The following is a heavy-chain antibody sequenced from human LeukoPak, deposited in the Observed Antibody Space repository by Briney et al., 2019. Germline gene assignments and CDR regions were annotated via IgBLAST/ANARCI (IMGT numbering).Heavy chain of an antibody. Sequence: ASVKVSCKASGYRFTGCYMHWVRQAPGQGLEWMGWINPNSGVTNYAQKFQGRVTMTRDTSISTAYMELSRLRSDDTAVYYCARASYYYDSSGYPGYYFDYWGQGTLVTVSS. CDR2: INPNSGVT. CDR3: ARASYYYDSSGYPGYYFDY. CDR1: GYRFTGCY. D-gene: IGHD3-22*01. V-gene: IGHV1-2*02. J-gene: IGHJ4*02.